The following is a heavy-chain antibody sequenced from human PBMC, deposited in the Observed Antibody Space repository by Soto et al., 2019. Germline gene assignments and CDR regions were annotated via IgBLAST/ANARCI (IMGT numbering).Heavy chain of an antibody. V-gene: IGHV4-39*01. CDR1: GGSIISSSYY. CDR2: IYYSGST. J-gene: IGHJ4*02. Sequence: KASETLSLTCTVSGGSIISSSYYWVWIRQPPGKGLEWIGSIYYSGSTYYNPSLKSRVTISVDTSKNQFSLKLSSVTAADTAVYYCARGYCSGGSCYRYWGQGSQVTVSS. D-gene: IGHD2-15*01. CDR3: ARGYCSGGSCYRY.